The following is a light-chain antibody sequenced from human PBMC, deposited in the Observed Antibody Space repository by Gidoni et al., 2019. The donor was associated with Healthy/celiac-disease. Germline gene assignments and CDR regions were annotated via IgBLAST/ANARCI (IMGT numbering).Light chain of an antibody. CDR1: SSDVGGYNY. J-gene: IGLJ2*01. CDR3: SSYTSSSTVV. V-gene: IGLV2-14*03. Sequence: QSALTQPASVSGSPGQSIPISCTGTSSDVGGYNYVSWYQQHPGKATQLMIYDVSNRPSGVSNRFSGSKSGNTASLTISGLQAEDEADYYCSSYTSSSTVVFGGGTKLTVL. CDR2: DVS.